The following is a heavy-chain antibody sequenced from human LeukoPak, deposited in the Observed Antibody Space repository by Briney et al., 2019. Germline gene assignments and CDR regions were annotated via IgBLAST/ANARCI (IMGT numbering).Heavy chain of an antibody. J-gene: IGHJ4*02. CDR1: GFTFSRFG. D-gene: IGHD2-15*01. CDR2: ISSTSGDV. Sequence: GGSLRLSCVASGFTFSRFGMNWVRQAPEKGLEWISHISSTSGDVYYADSVKGRFTISRDNAKNSLYLQMSSLRNEDTAIYYCAQKGGTDHWGQGTLVTVSS. CDR3: AQKGGTDH. V-gene: IGHV3-48*02.